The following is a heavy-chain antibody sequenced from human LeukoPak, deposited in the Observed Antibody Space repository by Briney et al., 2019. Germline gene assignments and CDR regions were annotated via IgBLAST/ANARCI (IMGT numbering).Heavy chain of an antibody. CDR1: GYTFTSYY. J-gene: IGHJ6*04. CDR2: INPSGGST. Sequence: ASVKVSCKASGYTFTSYYMHWVRQAPGQGLEWMGIINPSGGSTSYAQKFQGRVTMTRDTSTSTVYMELSSLRSEDTAVYYCARDLEGTGSGGYYRARMDVWGKGTTVTVSS. V-gene: IGHV1-46*01. CDR3: ARDLEGTGSGGYYRARMDV. D-gene: IGHD3-10*01.